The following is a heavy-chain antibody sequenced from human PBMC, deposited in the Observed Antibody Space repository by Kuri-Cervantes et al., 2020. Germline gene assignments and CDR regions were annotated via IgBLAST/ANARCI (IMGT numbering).Heavy chain of an antibody. CDR1: GGSVSRGSYY. D-gene: IGHD6-13*01. CDR2: IYYSGST. V-gene: IGHV4-61*01. CDR3: ASTVAAAGQNWFDP. J-gene: IGHJ5*02. Sequence: GSLRLSCTVSGGSVSRGSYYWSWIRQPPGKGLEWIGYIYYSGSTNYNPSLKSRVTISVDTSKNQFSLKLSSVTAADTAVYYCASTVAAAGQNWFDPWGQGTLVTVSS.